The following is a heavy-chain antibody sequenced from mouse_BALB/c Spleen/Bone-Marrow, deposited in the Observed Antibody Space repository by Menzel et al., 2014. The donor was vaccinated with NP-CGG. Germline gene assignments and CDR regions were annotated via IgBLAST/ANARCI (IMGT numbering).Heavy chain of an antibody. CDR3: ARDLYYDYDVGAMDY. V-gene: IGHV2-9*02. CDR1: GFSLISYG. CDR2: IWPGGST. D-gene: IGHD2-4*01. J-gene: IGHJ4*01. Sequence: VKLVESGPGLEESSQSLSISCSVSGFSLISYGVHWIRQRPGKGLEWLGVIWPGGSTNYNSAPMSRLSISKDNSKSQVFLKMNSLQSDDTAMYYCARDLYYDYDVGAMDYWGQGTSVTVSS.